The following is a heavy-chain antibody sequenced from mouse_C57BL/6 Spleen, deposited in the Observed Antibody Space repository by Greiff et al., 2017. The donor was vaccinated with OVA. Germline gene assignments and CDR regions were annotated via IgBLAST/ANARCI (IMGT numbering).Heavy chain of an antibody. J-gene: IGHJ2*01. CDR1: GYTFTDYN. V-gene: IGHV1-22*01. Sequence: EVQLQQSGPELVKPGASVKMSCKASGYTFTDYNMHWVKQIHGKSLEWIGYINPNNGGTSYNQKFKGKATLTVNKSSSTAYMELRSLTSEDSAVYYCARSYYYGSSHFDYWGQGTTLTVSS. CDR2: INPNNGGT. D-gene: IGHD1-1*01. CDR3: ARSYYYGSSHFDY.